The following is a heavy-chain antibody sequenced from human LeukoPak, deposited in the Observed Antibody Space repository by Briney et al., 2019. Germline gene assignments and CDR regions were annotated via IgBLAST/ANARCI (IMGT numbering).Heavy chain of an antibody. J-gene: IGHJ3*01. CDR2: IDREGTRQ. Sequence: GGSLRLSCAASGYAFTPWMTWVRQAPGKGLEWVTNIDREGTRQNYVESVKGRFTISRDNAKKSLYLQMNSLRAEDTAVYYCARDQSPTMYYGDSPVYHDALDLWGQGTTVTVSP. CDR3: ARDQSPTMYYGDSPVYHDALDL. V-gene: IGHV3-7*01. CDR1: GYAFTPW. D-gene: IGHD2-8*01.